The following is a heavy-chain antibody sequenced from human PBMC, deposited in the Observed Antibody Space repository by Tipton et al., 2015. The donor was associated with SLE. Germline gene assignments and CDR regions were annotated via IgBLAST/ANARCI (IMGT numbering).Heavy chain of an antibody. CDR2: IYHSGST. Sequence: TLSLTCAVSGYSISSGYYWGWIRQPPGKGLEWIGSIYHSGSTYYNPSLKSRVTISVDTSKNQFSLKLSSVTAADTAVYYCARDLDYIWGSYRPGNGMDVWGQGTTVTVS. CDR1: GYSISSGYY. D-gene: IGHD3-16*02. CDR3: ARDLDYIWGSYRPGNGMDV. J-gene: IGHJ6*02. V-gene: IGHV4-38-2*02.